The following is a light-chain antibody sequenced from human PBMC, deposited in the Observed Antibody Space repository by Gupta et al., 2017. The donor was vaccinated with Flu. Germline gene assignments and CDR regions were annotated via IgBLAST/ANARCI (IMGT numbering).Light chain of an antibody. CDR1: QSVSSNF. V-gene: IGKV3-20*01. J-gene: IGKJ4*01. CDR2: GAS. Sequence: SPGEPATIPCRASQSVSSNFFAWYQLKPGQAPRLLISGASTRATGIPDRFSGSGSGTAFTLTIARLEPEDFAVYYGQQYGGSLPVTFGGGTKVEV. CDR3: QQYGGSLPVT.